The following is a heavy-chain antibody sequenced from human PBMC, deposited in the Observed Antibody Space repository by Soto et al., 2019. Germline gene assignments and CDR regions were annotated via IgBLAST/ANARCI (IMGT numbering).Heavy chain of an antibody. J-gene: IGHJ3*02. CDR1: GFTFSIYG. D-gene: IGHD3-22*01. V-gene: IGHV3-30*18. CDR3: AKEYYDSSGYYYHAFDI. CDR2: ISYKGSNK. Sequence: GGSMRLYCTDSGFTFSIYGMHWVRQAPRKKQERVAVISYKGSNKYYADSVKGRFTISRDNSKNMLYLQMNSLIAEDTVVYYCAKEYYDSSGYYYHAFDIWGQGT.